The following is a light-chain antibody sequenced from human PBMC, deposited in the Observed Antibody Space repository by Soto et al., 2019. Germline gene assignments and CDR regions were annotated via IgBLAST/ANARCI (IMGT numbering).Light chain of an antibody. V-gene: IGLV2-14*01. CDR2: DVS. Sequence: QSVLTQPASVSGSPGQSITISCTGTSSAVGGYNYVSWYQQHPGKAPKLMIYDVSNRPSGVSNRFSGSKSGNTASLTISGLQAEDEADYYCISYTSGSTPLFVFGAGTKLTVL. CDR3: ISYTSGSTPLFV. J-gene: IGLJ1*01. CDR1: SSAVGGYNY.